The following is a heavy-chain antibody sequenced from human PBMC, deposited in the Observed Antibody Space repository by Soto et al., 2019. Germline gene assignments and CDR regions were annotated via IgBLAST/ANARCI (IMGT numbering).Heavy chain of an antibody. Sequence: QVQLVQSGAEVKKPGASVKVSFKASGYTFASYAVNWMRQAPGQGLEWMGWISAYNGNTNYAQKLQGRVTMTTDTSTSTADMELRSLRSDDTAVYYCARDPPPPDYWGQGTLVTVSS. CDR2: ISAYNGNT. V-gene: IGHV1-18*01. CDR1: GYTFASYA. CDR3: ARDPPPPDY. J-gene: IGHJ4*02.